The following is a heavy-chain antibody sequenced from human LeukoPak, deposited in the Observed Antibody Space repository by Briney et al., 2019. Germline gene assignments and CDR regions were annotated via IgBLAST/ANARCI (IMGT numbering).Heavy chain of an antibody. CDR3: ARAGLEYSSFEYYQH. V-gene: IGHV3-21*01. D-gene: IGHD6-6*01. CDR2: INKGGSYM. CDR1: GFTFRDYT. J-gene: IGHJ1*01. Sequence: GGSLRLSCAASGFTFRDYTMNWVRQTPGKGLEWVSAINKGGSYMTYADSVKGRFTVSRDNAKNSLFLQMNNLRVEDTAVYFCARAGLEYSSFEYYQHWGQGTLVTVSS.